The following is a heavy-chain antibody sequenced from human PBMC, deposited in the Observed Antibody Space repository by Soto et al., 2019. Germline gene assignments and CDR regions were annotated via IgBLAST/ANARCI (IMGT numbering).Heavy chain of an antibody. V-gene: IGHV3-23*01. CDR3: AKGSSSWYYFDY. D-gene: IGHD6-13*01. Sequence: EVQLLESGGGLVQPGGSLRLSCAASGFTFSSYVMSWVRQAPGKGLEWVSAISGSGGSTYYADSVKGRFTISRDNSKNTLYLQMNSLRAEDTAVYYCAKGSSSWYYFDYWGQGTLVTVSS. CDR1: GFTFSSYV. J-gene: IGHJ4*02. CDR2: ISGSGGST.